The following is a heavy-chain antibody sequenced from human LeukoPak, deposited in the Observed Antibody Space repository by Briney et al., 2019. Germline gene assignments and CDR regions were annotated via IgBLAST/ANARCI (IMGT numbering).Heavy chain of an antibody. CDR1: GGSISSSSYY. J-gene: IGHJ4*02. V-gene: IGHV4-39*07. Sequence: PSETLSLTCTVSGGSISSSSYYWGWIRQPPGKGLEWIGSIYYSGSTYYNPSLKSRVTISVDTSKNQFSLKLSSVTAADTAVYYCARGELYSSGPWTYYFDYWGQGTLVTVSS. CDR2: IYYSGST. CDR3: ARGELYSSGPWTYYFDY. D-gene: IGHD6-19*01.